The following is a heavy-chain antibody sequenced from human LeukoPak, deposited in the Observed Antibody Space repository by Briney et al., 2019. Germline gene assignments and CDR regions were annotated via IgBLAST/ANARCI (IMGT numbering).Heavy chain of an antibody. CDR3: ARTTSPRDGYTWGNTGGGGYYFDY. CDR1: GGSISSGDYY. D-gene: IGHD5-24*01. CDR2: ISCRGST. Sequence: SETLSLTCTVSGGSISSGDYYWSWIRQPPGKGLEWIGYISCRGSTYYNPSLKSRVTISEDTSKNHFSLRLSSVTAADTAVYFCARTTSPRDGYTWGNTGGGGYYFDYWGQGTLVTVSS. J-gene: IGHJ4*02. V-gene: IGHV4-30-4*01.